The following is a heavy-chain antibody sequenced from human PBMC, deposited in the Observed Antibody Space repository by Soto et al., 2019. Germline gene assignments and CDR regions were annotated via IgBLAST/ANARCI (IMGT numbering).Heavy chain of an antibody. CDR2: IYYSGST. CDR1: GGSISSGGYY. CDR3: ARLRVGAAADPGNYYYYGMDV. J-gene: IGHJ6*02. D-gene: IGHD6-13*01. Sequence: SEPLSLTCTVSGGSISSGGYYWSWIRQHPGKGLEWIGYIYYSGSTYYNPSLKSRVTISVDTSKNQFSLKLSSVTAADTAVYYCARLRVGAAADPGNYYYYGMDVWGQGTTVTVSS. V-gene: IGHV4-31*03.